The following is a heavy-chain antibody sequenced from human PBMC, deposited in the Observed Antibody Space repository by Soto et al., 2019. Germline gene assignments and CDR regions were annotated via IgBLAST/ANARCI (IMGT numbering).Heavy chain of an antibody. CDR3: ARRRYCGADCYKNYYFGMDV. CDR1: GGSFSSYT. CDR2: IIPVLTIT. D-gene: IGHD2-21*02. J-gene: IGHJ6*02. V-gene: IGHV1-69*02. Sequence: QAQLVQSGAEVKKPGSSVRLSCSTSGGSFSSYTLNWVRQAPGQGLAWLGRIIPVLTITDYAQKFRGRITITAGKSSNTAYMELTSLRSDDTAVYYCARRRYCGADCYKNYYFGMDVWGQGTTVTVSS.